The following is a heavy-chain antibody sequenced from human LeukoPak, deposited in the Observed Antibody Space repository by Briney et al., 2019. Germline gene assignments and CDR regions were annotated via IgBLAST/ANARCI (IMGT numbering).Heavy chain of an antibody. V-gene: IGHV3-48*02. CDR1: GSTFSSYS. Sequence: GGSLRLSCAASGSTFSSYSMNWVRQAPGKGLEWVSYIGRSSSTIYYADSVKGRFTISRDNANNSLYLQMDSLRDDDTAVYYCARVWREYGYWGQGTLVTVSS. D-gene: IGHD2/OR15-2a*01. CDR2: IGRSSSTI. J-gene: IGHJ4*02. CDR3: ARVWREYGY.